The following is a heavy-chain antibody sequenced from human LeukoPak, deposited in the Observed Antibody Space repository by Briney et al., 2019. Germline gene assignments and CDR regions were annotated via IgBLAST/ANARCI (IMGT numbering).Heavy chain of an antibody. CDR3: ARYQQDYDFWSGYPMGGFDP. CDR2: ISSSGSTI. D-gene: IGHD3-3*01. V-gene: IGHV3-11*04. J-gene: IGHJ5*02. CDR1: GFTFSDYY. Sequence: GGSLRLSCAASGFTFSDYYMSWIRQAPGKGLEWVSYISSSGSTIYYADSVKGRFTISRDNAKNSLYLQMNSLRAEDTAVYYCARYQQDYDFWSGYPMGGFDPWGQGTLVTVSS.